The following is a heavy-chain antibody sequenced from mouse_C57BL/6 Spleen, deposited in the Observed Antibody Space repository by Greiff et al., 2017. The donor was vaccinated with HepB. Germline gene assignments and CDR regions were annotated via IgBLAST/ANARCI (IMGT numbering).Heavy chain of an antibody. Sequence: VQLQQSGAELVRPGASVKLSCTASGFNIKDDYMHWVKQRPEQGLERIGWIDPENGDTEYASKFQGKATITADTSSNTAYLQLSSLTSEDTAVYYCTTLITTIRYAMDYWGQGTSVTVSS. CDR1: GFNIKDDY. J-gene: IGHJ4*01. V-gene: IGHV14-4*01. D-gene: IGHD2-4*01. CDR2: IDPENGDT. CDR3: TTLITTIRYAMDY.